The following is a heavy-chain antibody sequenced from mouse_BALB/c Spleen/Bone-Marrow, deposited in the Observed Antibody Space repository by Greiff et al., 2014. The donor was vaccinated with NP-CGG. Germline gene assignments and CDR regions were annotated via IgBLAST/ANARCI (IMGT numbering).Heavy chain of an antibody. CDR2: IYPYNGGT. Sequence: EVKLEESGPELVKPGASVKISCKASGYTFTDYNMHWVKQSHGKSLEWIGYIYPYNGGTGYNQKFKSKATLTVDNSSSTAYMELRSLTSEDAADYYCARSYGSWCFDVWGAGTTVTVSS. J-gene: IGHJ1*01. CDR3: ARSYGSWCFDV. D-gene: IGHD2-10*02. V-gene: IGHV1S29*02. CDR1: GYTFTDYN.